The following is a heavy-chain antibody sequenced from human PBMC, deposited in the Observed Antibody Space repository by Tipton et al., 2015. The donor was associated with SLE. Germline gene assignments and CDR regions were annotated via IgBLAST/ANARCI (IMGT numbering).Heavy chain of an antibody. J-gene: IGHJ4*02. CDR3: GRLWADWTFDY. Sequence: TLSLTCTVSGGSISTSDYYWGWIRQPPGQGLEWIGNIFYSGSTYYNPSLKSRVTISVDTSKNQFSLKLSSVTAADTAVYYCGRLWADWTFDYWGQGTLATVSS. D-gene: IGHD2-21*01. CDR1: GGSISTSDYY. V-gene: IGHV4-39*01. CDR2: IFYSGST.